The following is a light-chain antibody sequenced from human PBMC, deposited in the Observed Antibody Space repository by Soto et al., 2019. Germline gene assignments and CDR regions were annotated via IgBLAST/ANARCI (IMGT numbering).Light chain of an antibody. CDR3: QQSYSTHPWT. CDR2: DAS. Sequence: DIQMAQSPSTLSASVGDRFTITCRASQSISSWLAWYQQKPXNAPKLLXXDASSLESGVPSSFSGSGSGTEFTLTISSLQHEDFANYYCQQSYSTHPWTFGQGTKVDIK. J-gene: IGKJ1*01. CDR1: QSISSW. V-gene: IGKV1-5*01.